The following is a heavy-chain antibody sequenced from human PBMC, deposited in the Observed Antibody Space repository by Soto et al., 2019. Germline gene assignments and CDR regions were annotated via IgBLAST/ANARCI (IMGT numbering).Heavy chain of an antibody. CDR1: GFTFGDYA. J-gene: IGHJ4*02. Sequence: GGSLRLSCTASGFTFGDYAMSWFRQAPGKGLEWVGFIRSKAYGGTTEYAASVKGRFTISRDDSKSIAYLQMNSLKTEDTAVYYCTRGPRVYCSGGSCYFDYWGQGTLVTVSS. V-gene: IGHV3-49*03. CDR3: TRGPRVYCSGGSCYFDY. CDR2: IRSKAYGGTT. D-gene: IGHD2-15*01.